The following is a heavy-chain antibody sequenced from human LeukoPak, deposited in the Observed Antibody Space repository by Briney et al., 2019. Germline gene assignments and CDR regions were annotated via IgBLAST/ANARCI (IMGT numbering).Heavy chain of an antibody. CDR2: ISSSSNTI. D-gene: IGHD2-2*01. J-gene: IGHJ4*02. Sequence: GGSLRLSCAASGFTFSSYSMNWVRQAPGKGLEWVSYISSSSNTIYYTDSVKGRFTISRDNAKNSLYLQMNSLRAEDTAVYYCARDTVVVPAALFDYWGQGTLVTVSS. CDR3: ARDTVVVPAALFDY. CDR1: GFTFSSYS. V-gene: IGHV3-48*01.